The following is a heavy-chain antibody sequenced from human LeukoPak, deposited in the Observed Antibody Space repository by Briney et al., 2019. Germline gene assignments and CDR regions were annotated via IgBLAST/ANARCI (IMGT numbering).Heavy chain of an antibody. J-gene: IGHJ3*02. V-gene: IGHV4-59*01. CDR1: GGSISSYY. CDR2: IYYSGST. CDR3: ARVVVVTADHDAFDI. D-gene: IGHD2-21*02. Sequence: SETLSLTYTVSGGSISSYYWSWIRQPPGKGLEWIGYIYYSGSTNYNPSLKSRVTISVDTSKNQFSLKLSSVTAADTAVYYCARVVVVTADHDAFDIWGQGTMVTVSS.